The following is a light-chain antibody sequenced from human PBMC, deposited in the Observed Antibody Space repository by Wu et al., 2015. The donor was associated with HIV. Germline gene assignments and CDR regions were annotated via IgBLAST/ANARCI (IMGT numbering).Light chain of an antibody. CDR1: QDINKY. CDR3: QQYDHLSSIT. Sequence: DIQMTQSPSSLSASVGDRVTITCQASQDINKYLNWYQQKPGKAPKLLIYDASKLETGVPSRFSGRGSGTNFTLTINSLQPEDFSTYYCQQYDHLSSITFGQGTRL. CDR2: DAS. V-gene: IGKV1-33*01. J-gene: IGKJ5*01.